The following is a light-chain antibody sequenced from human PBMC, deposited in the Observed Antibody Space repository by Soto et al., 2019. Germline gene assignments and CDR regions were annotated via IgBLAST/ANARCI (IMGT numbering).Light chain of an antibody. V-gene: IGLV2-23*02. CDR1: SGDVGSYNL. Sequence: QSVLTQPASVSGSPGQSITISCTGTSGDVGSYNLVSWYQQHPGKAPKLMIYEVSKRPSGVSNRFSGSKSGNTASLTISGLQAEDEADYYCCSYAGSSTVVFGGGTQLTVL. J-gene: IGLJ2*01. CDR3: CSYAGSSTVV. CDR2: EVS.